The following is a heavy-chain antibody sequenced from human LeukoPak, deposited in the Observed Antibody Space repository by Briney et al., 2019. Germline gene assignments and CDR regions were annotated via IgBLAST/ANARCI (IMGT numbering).Heavy chain of an antibody. D-gene: IGHD3-22*01. CDR2: ISSSGSTI. Sequence: GGSLRLSCAASGFTFSSYEMNWVRQAPGKGLEWVSYISSSGSTIYYADSVKGRFTISRDNAKNSLYLQMNSLRAEDTAVYYCARDSHDSSGYYDHGAFDIWGQGTMVTVSS. V-gene: IGHV3-48*03. CDR3: ARDSHDSSGYYDHGAFDI. J-gene: IGHJ3*02. CDR1: GFTFSSYE.